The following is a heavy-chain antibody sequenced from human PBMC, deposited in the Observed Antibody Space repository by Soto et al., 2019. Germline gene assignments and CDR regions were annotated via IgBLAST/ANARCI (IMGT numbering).Heavy chain of an antibody. CDR2: TYYRSRWYN. J-gene: IGHJ6*03. D-gene: IGHD1-7*01. Sequence: SQTLSLTCAISGDSVSSNSAAWNWIRQSPSRGLEWLGRTYYRSRWYNDYAVSVRSRITVNPDTSKNQFSLQLTSVTPEDTAVYYCAGTASHYWYYMDVWGKGTTVTVSS. CDR1: GDSVSSNSAA. CDR3: AGTASHYWYYMDV. V-gene: IGHV6-1*01.